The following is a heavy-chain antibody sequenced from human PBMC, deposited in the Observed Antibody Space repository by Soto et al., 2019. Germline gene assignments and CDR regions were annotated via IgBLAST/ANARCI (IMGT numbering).Heavy chain of an antibody. D-gene: IGHD6-19*01. J-gene: IGHJ6*02. CDR3: ARPTVAGGMDV. Sequence: PSETLSLTCTVSGGSISSSSYYWGWIRQPPGKGLEWIGSIYYSGSTYYNPSLKSRVTISVDTSKNQFSLKLSSVTAADTAVYYCARPTVAGGMDVWGQGPTVTVSS. CDR2: IYYSGST. CDR1: GGSISSSSYY. V-gene: IGHV4-39*01.